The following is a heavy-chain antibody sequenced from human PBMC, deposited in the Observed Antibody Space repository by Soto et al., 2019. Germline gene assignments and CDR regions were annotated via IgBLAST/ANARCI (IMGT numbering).Heavy chain of an antibody. J-gene: IGHJ6*02. D-gene: IGHD5-18*01. CDR3: AKYLRRTRYTGYSYGYYYGMDV. V-gene: IGHV3-23*01. CDR1: GFTFSSYA. CDR2: ISGSGGST. Sequence: GGSLRLSCAASGFTFSSYAMSWVRQAPGKGLEWVSAISGSGGSTYYADSVKGRFTISRDNSKNTLYLQMNSLRAEDTAVYYCAKYLRRTRYTGYSYGYYYGMDVWGQGTTVTVSS.